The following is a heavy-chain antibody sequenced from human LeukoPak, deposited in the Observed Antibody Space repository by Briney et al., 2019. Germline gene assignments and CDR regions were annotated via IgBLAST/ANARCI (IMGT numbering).Heavy chain of an antibody. D-gene: IGHD1-14*01. J-gene: IGHJ4*02. V-gene: IGHV3-21*06. CDR1: GFTFSSYS. Sequence: GGSLRLSCAASGFTFSSYSMNWVRQAPGKGLEWVSSISSGSSYIYYADSVKGRFTISRDNANNFLYLQMNSLRAEDTAVYYCATETNGRHYDYWGQGTLLTVSS. CDR3: ATETNGRHYDY. CDR2: ISSGSSYI.